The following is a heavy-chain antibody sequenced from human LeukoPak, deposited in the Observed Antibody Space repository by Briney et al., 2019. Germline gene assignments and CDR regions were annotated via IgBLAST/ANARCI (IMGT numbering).Heavy chain of an antibody. Sequence: GGSLRLSCAASGFTFSSYSMNWVRQAPGKGLEWVSSISSSSSYIYYADSVKGRFTISRGNAKNSLYLQMNSLRAEDTAVYYCARGDITMVRGEDYFDYWGQGTLVTVSS. V-gene: IGHV3-21*01. J-gene: IGHJ4*02. CDR1: GFTFSSYS. CDR3: ARGDITMVRGEDYFDY. CDR2: ISSSSSYI. D-gene: IGHD3-10*01.